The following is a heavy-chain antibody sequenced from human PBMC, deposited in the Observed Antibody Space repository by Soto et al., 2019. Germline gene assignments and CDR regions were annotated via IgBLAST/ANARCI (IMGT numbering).Heavy chain of an antibody. J-gene: IGHJ4*02. CDR3: SRGYPPRDQLGNLPWAF. D-gene: IGHD1-1*01. Sequence: QVQLVQSGAEVMQPGASVKVSCKASGYTFTSYYIQWVRQAPGQGLEWMGIINPSGGSTNYAQKFQGRVTMTRDTSTSTVYMELSSLRSEDTALYYCSRGYPPRDQLGNLPWAFWGQGTLVTVSS. CDR2: INPSGGST. V-gene: IGHV1-46*03. CDR1: GYTFTSYY.